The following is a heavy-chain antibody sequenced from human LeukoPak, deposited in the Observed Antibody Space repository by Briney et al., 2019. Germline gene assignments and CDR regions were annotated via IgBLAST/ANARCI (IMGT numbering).Heavy chain of an antibody. V-gene: IGHV3-23*01. D-gene: IGHD3-22*01. J-gene: IGHJ6*03. CDR3: ARAFTTESHYHYYMDV. Sequence: GGSLRLSCAASGFTFSTYGMSWVRQAPGEGLEWVSTISGNGANTFYADSVKGRFTISRDNSKNTLFLQMNSLRAEDTAVYYCARAFTTESHYHYYMDVWGRGTTVTVSS. CDR2: ISGNGANT. CDR1: GFTFSTYG.